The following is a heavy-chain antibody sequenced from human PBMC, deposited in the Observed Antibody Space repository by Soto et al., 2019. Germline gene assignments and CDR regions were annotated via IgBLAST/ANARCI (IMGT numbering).Heavy chain of an antibody. CDR3: AAEECE. CDR1: GFDFSNGW. Sequence: ELQLVESGGGLVKPGGSLRLSCAASGFDFSNGWMSWVRQAPGKGLEWVGRIKSKTHGGTTDYAATVKGRFTISRDESKITLEFEVNSLKIEDAGVYSGAAEECEWGQGTLVTVSS. D-gene: IGHD3-3*01. V-gene: IGHV3-15*05. J-gene: IGHJ4*02. CDR2: IKSKTHGGTT.